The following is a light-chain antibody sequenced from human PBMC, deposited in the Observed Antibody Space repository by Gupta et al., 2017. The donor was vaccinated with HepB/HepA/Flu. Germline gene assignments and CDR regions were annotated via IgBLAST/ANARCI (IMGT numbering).Light chain of an antibody. J-gene: IGKJ4*01. V-gene: IGKV1-39*01. CDR3: QQSYSTPPT. Sequence: IQLTQSPSSLSASVGDSVTITCRASQTMNNFLHWYQQKPVEAPKLLIYAASSLQSGVPSRFSGSGSGTDFTLTINSLQPEDFATYYCQQSYSTPPTFGGGTKVEIK. CDR1: QTMNNF. CDR2: AAS.